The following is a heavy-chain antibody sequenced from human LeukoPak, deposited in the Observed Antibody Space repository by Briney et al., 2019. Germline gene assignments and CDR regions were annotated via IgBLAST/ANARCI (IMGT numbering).Heavy chain of an antibody. CDR2: INHSGST. J-gene: IGHJ4*02. Sequence: SETLSLTCAVYGGSFSDYYWSWIRQPPGKGLEWIGEINHSGSTNYNPSLKSRLTISADTSKNQLSLKLSSVTAADTAVYYCASLDYYEYWGQGTLVTVSS. CDR1: GGSFSDYY. V-gene: IGHV4-34*01. CDR3: ASLDYYEY.